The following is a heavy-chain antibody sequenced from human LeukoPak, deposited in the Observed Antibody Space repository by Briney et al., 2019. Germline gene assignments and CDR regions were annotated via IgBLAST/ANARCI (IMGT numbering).Heavy chain of an antibody. V-gene: IGHV1-24*01. CDR3: ATSGSGTPYYYGMDV. D-gene: IGHD3-10*01. J-gene: IGHJ6*02. CDR1: GYILTELS. Sequence: ASVKVSCKVSGYILTELSMHWVRQAPGKGLEWMGGFDPEDGETIYAQKFQGRVTMTEDTSTDTAYMELSSLRSEDTAVYYCATSGSGTPYYYGMDVWGQGTTVTVSS. CDR2: FDPEDGET.